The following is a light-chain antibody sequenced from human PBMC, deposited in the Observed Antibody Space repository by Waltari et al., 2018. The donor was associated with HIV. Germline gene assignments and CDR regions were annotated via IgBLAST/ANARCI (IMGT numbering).Light chain of an antibody. CDR2: GAS. CDR1: QSVLYSSNNKNY. J-gene: IGKJ2*03. V-gene: IGKV4-1*01. Sequence: DIVMTQSPDSLAVSLGERATINCKSSQSVLYSSNNKNYLAWYQQKPGQPPKLRIYGASTRESGVPDRFSGSGSGTDFTLTISSLQAEDVAVYYCQQYYSTPHSFGQGTKLEIK. CDR3: QQYYSTPHS.